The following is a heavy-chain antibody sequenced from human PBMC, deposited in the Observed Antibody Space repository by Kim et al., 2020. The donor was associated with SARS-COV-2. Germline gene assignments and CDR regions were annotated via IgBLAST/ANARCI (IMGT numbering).Heavy chain of an antibody. D-gene: IGHD6-19*01. J-gene: IGHJ4*02. V-gene: IGHV3-48*03. CDR2: ISSSGSTI. CDR1: GFTFSSYE. CDR3: ARAGAVAGTVHY. Sequence: GGSLRLSCAASGFTFSSYEMNWVRQAPGKGLEWVSYISSSGSTIYYADSVKGRFTISRDNAKNSLYLQMNSLRAEDTAVYYCARAGAVAGTVHYWGQGTLVTVSS.